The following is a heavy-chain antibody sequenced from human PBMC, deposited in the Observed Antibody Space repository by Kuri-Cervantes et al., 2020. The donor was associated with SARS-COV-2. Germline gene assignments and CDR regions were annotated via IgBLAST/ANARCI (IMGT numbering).Heavy chain of an antibody. D-gene: IGHD1-26*01. V-gene: IGHV3-30*04. Sequence: GESLKISCAASGFTFSSYAMHWVRQAPGKGLEWVAVISYDGSNKYYADSVKGRFTISRDNSKNTLYLQMNSLRAEDTAVYYCASGYSGSYSYFRHWGQGTLVTVSS. CDR1: GFTFSSYA. CDR2: ISYDGSNK. J-gene: IGHJ1*01. CDR3: ASGYSGSYSYFRH.